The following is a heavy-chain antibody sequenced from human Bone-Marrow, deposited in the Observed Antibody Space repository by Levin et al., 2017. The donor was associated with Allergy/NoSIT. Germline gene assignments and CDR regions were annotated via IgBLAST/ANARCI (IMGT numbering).Heavy chain of an antibody. J-gene: IGHJ4*02. D-gene: IGHD3-9*01. V-gene: IGHV3-23*01. CDR1: GFTFDTYA. CDR3: AKTESTTGYFFLLSALYYFDS. Sequence: QSGGSLRLSCAASGFTFDTYAMSWVRQAPGKGLEWVAGISGAGGHTYYSASVKYRFTISRDNSNTTLFLQFNSLRPEDPAVYYCAKTESTTGYFFLLSALYYFDSWGQGTLVTVSS. CDR2: ISGAGGHT.